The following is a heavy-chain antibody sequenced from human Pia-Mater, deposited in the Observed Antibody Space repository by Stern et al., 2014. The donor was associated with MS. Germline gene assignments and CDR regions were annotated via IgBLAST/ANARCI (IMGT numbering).Heavy chain of an antibody. CDR2: LYHSGRT. V-gene: IGHV4-31*03. CDR1: GGSISSGGYF. Sequence: QVQLQESGPGLVKPSQTLSLTCTVSGGSISSGGYFWSWIRQHPGKGLEWIGVLYHSGRTYYNPSLKSRLTISLDTPTHQFSLNLSSVTAADTAVYYCARKGAIVPAAIENWFDSWGQGTLVTVSS. D-gene: IGHD2-2*01. CDR3: ARKGAIVPAAIENWFDS. J-gene: IGHJ5*01.